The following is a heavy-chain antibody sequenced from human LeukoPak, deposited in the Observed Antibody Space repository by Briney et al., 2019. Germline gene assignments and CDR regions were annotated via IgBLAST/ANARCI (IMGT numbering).Heavy chain of an antibody. V-gene: IGHV3-33*08. Sequence: GGSLRLSCAASGVTLSTYAMSWARQAPGKGLEWVAVIWYGGSNKYYADSVKGRFTISRDNSKNTLYLQMNSLRAEDTAVYYCARVPRGDRMMPIDYWGQGTLVTVSS. D-gene: IGHD2-21*02. CDR1: GVTLSTYA. CDR2: IWYGGSNK. J-gene: IGHJ4*02. CDR3: ARVPRGDRMMPIDY.